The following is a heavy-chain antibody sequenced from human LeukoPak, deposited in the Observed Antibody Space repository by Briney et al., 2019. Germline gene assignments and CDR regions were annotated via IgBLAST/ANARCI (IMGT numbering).Heavy chain of an antibody. V-gene: IGHV3-11*01. CDR3: AKDPTVGTTNYFDY. CDR1: GFTFSDYY. Sequence: GGSLRLSCAASGFTFSDYYMSWIRQAPGKGLEWVSYISSSGSTIYYADSVKGRFTISRDNSKNTLYLQMNSLRAEDTAIYYCAKDPTVGTTNYFDYWGQGTLVTVSS. CDR2: ISSSGSTI. D-gene: IGHD4-23*01. J-gene: IGHJ4*02.